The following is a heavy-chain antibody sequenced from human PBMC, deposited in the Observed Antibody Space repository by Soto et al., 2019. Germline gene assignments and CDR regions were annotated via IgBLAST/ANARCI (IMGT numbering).Heavy chain of an antibody. CDR2: IYYSGST. CDR3: ARHGYDSSGYYSPEFDY. J-gene: IGHJ4*02. D-gene: IGHD3-22*01. Sequence: PSETLSLTCTVSGGSISSSSYYWGWIRQPPGKGLEWIGSIYYSGSTYYNPSLKSRVTISVDTSKNQFSLKLSSVTAADTAVYYCARHGYDSSGYYSPEFDYWGQGTLVTVSS. CDR1: GGSISSSSYY. V-gene: IGHV4-39*01.